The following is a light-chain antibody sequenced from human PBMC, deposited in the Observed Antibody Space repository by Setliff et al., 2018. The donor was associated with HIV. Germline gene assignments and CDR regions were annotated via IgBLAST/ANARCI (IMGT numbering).Light chain of an antibody. CDR3: QSYDSSLSGSDG. Sequence: QSVLTQPPSVSGAPGQRVTISCTGSSSNIGAGYDVHWYQQLPGTAPKILIYGNSNRPSGVPDRFSGSKSGTSASLAITGLQAEDEADYYCQSYDSSLSGSDGFGTGTKVTVL. CDR1: SSNIGAGYD. CDR2: GNS. V-gene: IGLV1-40*01. J-gene: IGLJ1*01.